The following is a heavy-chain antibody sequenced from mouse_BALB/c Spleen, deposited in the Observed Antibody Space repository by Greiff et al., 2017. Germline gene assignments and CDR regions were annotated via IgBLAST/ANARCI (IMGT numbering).Heavy chain of an antibody. V-gene: IGHV1S81*02. CDR1: GYTFTSYY. D-gene: IGHD1-1*01. CDR3: TRGLYYYGSSPFAY. CDR2: INPSNGGT. Sequence: VQLQQSGAELVKPGASVKLSCKASGYTFTSYYMYWVKQRPGQGLEWIGEINPSNGGTNFNEKFKSKATLTVDKSSSTAYMQLSSLTSEDSAVYYCTRGLYYYGSSPFAYWGQGTLVTVSA. J-gene: IGHJ3*01.